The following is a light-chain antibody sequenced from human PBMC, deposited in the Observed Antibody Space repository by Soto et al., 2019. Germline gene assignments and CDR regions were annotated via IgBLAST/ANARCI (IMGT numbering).Light chain of an antibody. J-gene: IGLJ1*01. V-gene: IGLV2-14*01. Sequence: QSALTQPASVSGSPGQSITISRTGTSSDIGGYDYVSWYQHHPGKAPKFIIYGVTNRPSGVSHRFSGSKSANTASLTISGLQAEDEADYYCTSYTSSSTHVFGTGTKVTVL. CDR3: TSYTSSSTHV. CDR1: SSDIGGYDY. CDR2: GVT.